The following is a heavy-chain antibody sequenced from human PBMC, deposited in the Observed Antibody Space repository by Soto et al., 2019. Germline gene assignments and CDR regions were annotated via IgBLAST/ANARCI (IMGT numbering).Heavy chain of an antibody. CDR3: FRLGYCSGGGCPRDYYYFMDV. Sequence: PSETLSLTCTVSGGSISNYDWSWIRQPPGKGLEWIGSFYYSGRTNYNPSLKSRVTISVDTSNYQFSLKLNSVTAADTAVYYCFRLGYCSGGGCPRDYYYFMDVWGKGTTVTVSS. V-gene: IGHV4-59*03. D-gene: IGHD2-15*01. CDR1: GGSISNYD. J-gene: IGHJ6*03. CDR2: FYYSGRT.